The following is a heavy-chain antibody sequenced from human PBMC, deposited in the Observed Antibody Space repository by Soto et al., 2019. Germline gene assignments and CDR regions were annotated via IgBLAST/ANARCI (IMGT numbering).Heavy chain of an antibody. J-gene: IGHJ4*02. CDR2: IYYSGST. CDR1: GGSISSGGYY. D-gene: IGHD6-6*01. Sequence: QVQLQESGPGLVKPSQTLSLTCTVSGGSISSGGYYWSWIRQHPGKGLEWIGYIYYSGSTYYNPSLMSRVTRTVDMSKNQFSVKRSSVAAADTAVYYCARARGSSSSSPRRNFDYWGEGTLGTVSS. CDR3: ARARGSSSSSPRRNFDY. V-gene: IGHV4-31*03.